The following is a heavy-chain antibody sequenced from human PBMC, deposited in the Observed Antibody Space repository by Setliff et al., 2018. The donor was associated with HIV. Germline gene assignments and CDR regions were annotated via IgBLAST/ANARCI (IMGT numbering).Heavy chain of an antibody. CDR1: GYRFTDFY. CDR2: INPKSGAT. Sequence: ASVKVSCKTFGYRFTDFYVNWVRQAPGQGLEWMGWINPKSGATKNAQRFQGRVTMTWDTSISTAYVELSRLGIDDTAVYYCARDTMAKAGTTPFSYYYYMDVWGNGTTVTVSS. J-gene: IGHJ6*03. V-gene: IGHV1-2*02. D-gene: IGHD3-10*01. CDR3: ARDTMAKAGTTPFSYYYYMDV.